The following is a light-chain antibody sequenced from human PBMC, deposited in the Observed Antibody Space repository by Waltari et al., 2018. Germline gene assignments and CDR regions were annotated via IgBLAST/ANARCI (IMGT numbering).Light chain of an antibody. J-gene: IGKJ4*01. CDR2: GAS. CDR1: QSVSSNY. Sequence: ESGLTQSPGTLSLSPGERGTLSCRASQSVSSNYLAWYQQKPGQAPRLLIHGASSRATAIPDRFSGSGSGTHFTLTISRLEPEDFAVYYGQQYGSSPLTFGGGTKVEIK. V-gene: IGKV3-20*01. CDR3: QQYGSSPLT.